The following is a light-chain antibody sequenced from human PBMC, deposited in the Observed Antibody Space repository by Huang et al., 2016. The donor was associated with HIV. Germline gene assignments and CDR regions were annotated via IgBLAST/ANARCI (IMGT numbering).Light chain of an antibody. CDR2: DAS. V-gene: IGKV1-33*01. Sequence: DIQMTQSPSSLSASVGDRVTITCQASQDIANYLNWYQQKPGRAPKLLIYDASNLQTGVPSRFSGSGSGTDFTVTISSLQPDDIATYYCQQYDNVPFTFGPGTKVDIK. J-gene: IGKJ3*01. CDR1: QDIANY. CDR3: QQYDNVPFT.